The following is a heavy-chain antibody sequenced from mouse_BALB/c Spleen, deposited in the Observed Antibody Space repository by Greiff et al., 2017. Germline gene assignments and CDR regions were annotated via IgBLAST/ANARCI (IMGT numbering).Heavy chain of an antibody. CDR2: IDPFNGGT. CDR3: ARGGLRYYFDY. CDR1: GYSFTSYY. Sequence: VQLQQSGPELMKPGASVKISCKASGYSFTSYYMHWVKQSHGKSLEWIGYIDPFNGGTSYNQKFKGKATLTVDKSSSTAYMHLGSLTSEDSAVYYCARGGLRYYFDYWGQGTTLTVSS. J-gene: IGHJ2*01. D-gene: IGHD3-3*01. V-gene: IGHV1S135*01.